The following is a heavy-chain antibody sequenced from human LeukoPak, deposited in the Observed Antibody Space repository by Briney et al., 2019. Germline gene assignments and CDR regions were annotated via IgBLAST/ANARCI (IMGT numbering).Heavy chain of an antibody. Sequence: ASVKVSCKASGYTFTTYAISWVRQAPGQGLEWMGWIGAYDGKTNYAQEFQGRVTVTTDTSTSTAYMELRSLTSDDTAVYYCARVRDFWSGHYNWFDSWGQGTLVTVSS. CDR2: IGAYDGKT. CDR1: GYTFTTYA. CDR3: ARVRDFWSGHYNWFDS. V-gene: IGHV1-18*01. J-gene: IGHJ5*01. D-gene: IGHD3-3*01.